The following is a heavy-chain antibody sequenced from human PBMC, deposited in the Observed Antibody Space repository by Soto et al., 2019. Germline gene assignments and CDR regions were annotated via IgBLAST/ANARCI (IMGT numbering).Heavy chain of an antibody. CDR1: GYTFTSYG. V-gene: IGHV1-18*01. CDR3: ARARTLPRSYYYDSSGYYYGY. CDR2: ISAYNGNT. D-gene: IGHD3-22*01. Sequence: QVQLVQSGAEVKKPGASVKVSCKASGYTFTSYGISWVRQAPGQGLEWMGWISAYNGNTNYAQKLQGRVTMTTDTSTSTAYMELRSLRSDDTAVYYCARARTLPRSYYYDSSGYYYGYWGQGTLVTVSS. J-gene: IGHJ4*02.